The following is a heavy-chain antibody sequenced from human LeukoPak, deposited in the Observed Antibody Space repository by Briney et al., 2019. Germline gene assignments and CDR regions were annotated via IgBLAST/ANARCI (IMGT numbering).Heavy chain of an antibody. CDR3: AKAAYCTSTSCHFSGYAQRPLDS. D-gene: IGHD2-2*01. J-gene: IGHJ4*02. CDR1: GFTFNTYG. V-gene: IGHV3-30*18. Sequence: GGSLRLSCVASGFTFNTYGIHWVRQAPGKGLEWVAGISSDGNNKDYSDSVKGRFTISRYNSKNTLYLQMNSLRAEDTAVYYCAKAAYCTSTSCHFSGYAQRPLDSWGQGTLVTVSS. CDR2: ISSDGNNK.